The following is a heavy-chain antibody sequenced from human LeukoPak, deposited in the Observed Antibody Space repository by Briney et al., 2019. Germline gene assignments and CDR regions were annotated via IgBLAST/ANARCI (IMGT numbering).Heavy chain of an antibody. CDR1: GFTVSSNY. CDR3: ARERATTWFGEFLATYGMDV. J-gene: IGHJ6*02. D-gene: IGHD3-10*01. Sequence: GGSLRGSCAAAGFTVSSNYRSWVRQARGKGLEWVSVIYSGGSKYYADSVKGRFTISSDNSKNPLYLQMNSLRAEDPAVYYCARERATTWFGEFLATYGMDVWGQGTTVTVSS. V-gene: IGHV3-66*01. CDR2: IYSGGSK.